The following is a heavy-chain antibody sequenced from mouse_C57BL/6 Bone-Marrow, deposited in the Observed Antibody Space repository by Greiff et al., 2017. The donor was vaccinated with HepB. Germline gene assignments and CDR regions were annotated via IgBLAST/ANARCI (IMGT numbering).Heavy chain of an antibody. CDR3: AGLESDYVDWFAY. D-gene: IGHD2-4*01. J-gene: IGHJ3*01. CDR2: IDPSDSYT. V-gene: IGHV1-50*01. CDR1: GYTFTSYW. Sequence: VQLQQPGAELVKPGASVKLSCKASGYTFTSYWMQWVKQRPGQGLEWIGEIDPSDSYTNYNQKFKGKATLTLDTSSSTASMHHRSLTSEDSAVYYGAGLESDYVDWFAYWGQGTLVTVSA.